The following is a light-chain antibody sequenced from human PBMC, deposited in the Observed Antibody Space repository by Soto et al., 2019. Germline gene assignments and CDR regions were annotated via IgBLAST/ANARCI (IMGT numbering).Light chain of an antibody. CDR3: QQYGSSSWT. Sequence: EIVMTQSPATLSVSPGEGATLSCRASQSVRSDLAWYQQEPGQAPRLLIYGAFTRATGVPARFSGSGSGTDFTLTISRLEPEDFAVYYCQQYGSSSWTFGQGTKVDIK. CDR1: QSVRSD. CDR2: GAF. V-gene: IGKV3-15*01. J-gene: IGKJ1*01.